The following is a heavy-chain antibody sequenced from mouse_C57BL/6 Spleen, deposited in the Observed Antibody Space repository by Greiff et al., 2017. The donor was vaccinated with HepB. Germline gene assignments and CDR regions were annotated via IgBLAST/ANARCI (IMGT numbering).Heavy chain of an antibody. Sequence: QVQLQQPGVELVKPGASVKLSCKASGYTFTSYWMQWVKQRPGQGLEWIGEIDPSDSYTNYNQKFKGKATLTVDTSSSTAYMQLSSLTSEDSAVYYCARRTTVVVNFDYWGQGTTLTVSS. D-gene: IGHD1-1*01. CDR3: ARRTTVVVNFDY. J-gene: IGHJ2*01. CDR2: IDPSDSYT. V-gene: IGHV1-50*01. CDR1: GYTFTSYW.